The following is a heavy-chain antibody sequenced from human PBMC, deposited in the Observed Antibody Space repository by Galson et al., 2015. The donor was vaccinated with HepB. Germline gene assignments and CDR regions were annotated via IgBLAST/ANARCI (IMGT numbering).Heavy chain of an antibody. CDR3: ARANGSGALYFFDY. J-gene: IGHJ4*02. CDR1: GFTFSNYG. CDR2: ISASGGST. V-gene: IGHV3-23*01. D-gene: IGHD3-10*01. Sequence: SLRLSCAASGFTFSNYGMSWVRQAPGKGLEWVSTISASGGSTYYADSVKGRFTVPRDNSKNTLYLQMNSLRAEDTAVYYCARANGSGALYFFDYWGQGTLVTVSS.